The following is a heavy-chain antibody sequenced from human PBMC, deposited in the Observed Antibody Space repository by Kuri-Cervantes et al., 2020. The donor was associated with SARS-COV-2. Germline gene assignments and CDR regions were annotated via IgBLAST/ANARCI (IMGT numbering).Heavy chain of an antibody. J-gene: IGHJ3*02. V-gene: IGHV3-30-3*01. Sequence: SLKISCAAAGFTFSSYAMHWVRQAPGKGLEWVAVISYDGSNKYYADSVKGRFTISRDNSKNTLYLQMNSLRAEDTAVYYCARDGRGDSASRAAFDIWGQGTMVTVSS. CDR3: ARDGRGDSASRAAFDI. D-gene: IGHD2-21*01. CDR2: ISYDGSNK. CDR1: GFTFSSYA.